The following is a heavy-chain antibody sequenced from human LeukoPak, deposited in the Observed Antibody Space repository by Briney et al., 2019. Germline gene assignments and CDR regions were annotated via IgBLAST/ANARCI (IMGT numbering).Heavy chain of an antibody. V-gene: IGHV3-73*01. CDR1: GFTFSGSA. D-gene: IGHD4-11*01. CDR3: TRLTTVINPTSYYYYMDV. CDR2: IRSKANSYAT. J-gene: IGHJ6*03. Sequence: PGGSLRLSCAASGFTFSGSAMHWVRQASGKGLEWAGRIRSKANSYATAYAASVKGRFTISRDDSKNTAYLQMNSLKTEDTAVYYCTRLTTVINPTSYYYYMDVWGKGTTVTVSS.